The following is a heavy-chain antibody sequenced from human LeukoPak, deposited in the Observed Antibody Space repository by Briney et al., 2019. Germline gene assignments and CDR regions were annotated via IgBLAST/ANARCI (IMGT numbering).Heavy chain of an antibody. CDR3: ARAPNYITIFGVATPRDNWFDP. CDR2: INHSGST. D-gene: IGHD3-3*01. J-gene: IGHJ5*02. CDR1: GGSFSGYY. V-gene: IGHV4-34*01. Sequence: NPSETLSLTCAVYGGSFSGYYWSWIRQPPGKGLEWIGEINHSGSTNYNPSLKSRVTIPVDTSKNQFSLKLSSVTAADTAVYYCARAPNYITIFGVATPRDNWFDPWGQGTLVTVSS.